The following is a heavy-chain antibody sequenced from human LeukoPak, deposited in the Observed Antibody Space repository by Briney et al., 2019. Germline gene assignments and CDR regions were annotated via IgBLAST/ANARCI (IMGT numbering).Heavy chain of an antibody. CDR1: GGSISSYY. V-gene: IGHV4-4*07. J-gene: IGHJ5*02. CDR3: ARVMPMVRGVIAWFDP. Sequence: SETLSLTCTVSGGSISSYYWSWIRQPAGKGLEWIGRIYTSGSTNYNPSPKSRVTMSVDTPKNQFSLKLSSVTAADTAVYYCARVMPMVRGVIAWFDPWGQGTLVTVSS. D-gene: IGHD3-10*01. CDR2: IYTSGST.